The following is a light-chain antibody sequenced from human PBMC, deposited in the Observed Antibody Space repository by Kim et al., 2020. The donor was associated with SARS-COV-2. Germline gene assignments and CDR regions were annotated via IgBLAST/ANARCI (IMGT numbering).Light chain of an antibody. CDR1: KLGDKY. Sequence: SYELTQPPSVSVSSGQTVSITCSGDKLGDKYVSWYQQKAGQSPLLVIHQDSKRPSGIPERFSGSISGNTATLTIGGTQAMDEADYYCQTWDSRVGVFGTGTKVTVL. J-gene: IGLJ1*01. CDR2: QDS. V-gene: IGLV3-1*01. CDR3: QTWDSRVGV.